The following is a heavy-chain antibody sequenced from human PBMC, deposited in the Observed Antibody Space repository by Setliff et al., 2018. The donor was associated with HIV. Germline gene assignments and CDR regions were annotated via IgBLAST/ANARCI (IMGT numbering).Heavy chain of an antibody. CDR1: GGFITNDGYY. CDR3: ARDLWYDGYFDY. Sequence: PSETLSLTCTVSGGFITNDGYYWTWIRHRPGKGLEWIGYIYFNGNTHYNPSLEGRVTMSVDTSKKQFSLMLTSVTAADTAVYYCARDLWYDGYFDYWGQGTLVTVSS. V-gene: IGHV4-31*03. J-gene: IGHJ4*02. D-gene: IGHD3-16*01. CDR2: IYFNGNT.